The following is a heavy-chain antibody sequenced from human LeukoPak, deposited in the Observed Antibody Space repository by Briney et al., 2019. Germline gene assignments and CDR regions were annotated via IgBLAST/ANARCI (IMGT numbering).Heavy chain of an antibody. CDR1: GFTFSDNW. V-gene: IGHV3-74*01. Sequence: PGGSLRLSCVASGFTFSDNWMHWVRQAPGKGLVWVSRVNSDESSLSYADAVKGRFTISRDNAKNTLYLQMNSLRVEDTGLYYCVGDGHGWRDWGQGVLVTVSS. CDR2: VNSDESSL. J-gene: IGHJ4*02. CDR3: VGDGHGWRD. D-gene: IGHD5-24*01.